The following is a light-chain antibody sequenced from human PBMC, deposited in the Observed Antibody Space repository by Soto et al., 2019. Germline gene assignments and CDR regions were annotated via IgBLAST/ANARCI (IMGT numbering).Light chain of an antibody. CDR2: EGS. V-gene: IGLV2-14*02. CDR1: SSDVGSYNL. CDR3: CSLTTSHTYV. Sequence: QSVLTQPASVSGSPGQSITISSTGTSSDVGSYNLVSWYQQHPGKAPKLMIYEGSKRPSGVSNRFSGSTSGNSASLTISGLQADDEADYYCCSLTTSHTYVFGSGTKVTVL. J-gene: IGLJ1*01.